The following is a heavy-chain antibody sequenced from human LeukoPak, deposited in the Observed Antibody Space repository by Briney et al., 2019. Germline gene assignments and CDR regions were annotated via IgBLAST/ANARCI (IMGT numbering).Heavy chain of an antibody. CDR1: GGTFSSYA. Sequence: ASVKVSCKASGGTFSSYAISWVRQAPGQGLEWMGGIIPIFGTANYAQKFQGRVTITTDESTSTAYMELSSLRSEDTAVYSGGGGGHYDSSGYHLSEYFQHWGQGTLVTVSS. J-gene: IGHJ1*01. V-gene: IGHV1-69*05. CDR2: IIPIFGTA. D-gene: IGHD3-22*01. CDR3: GGGGHYDSSGYHLSEYFQH.